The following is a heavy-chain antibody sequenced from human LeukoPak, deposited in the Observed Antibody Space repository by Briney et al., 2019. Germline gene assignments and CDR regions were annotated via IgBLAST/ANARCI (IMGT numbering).Heavy chain of an antibody. J-gene: IGHJ1*01. CDR2: ISGAGTPT. CDR1: GLIVSSHY. CDR3: ARDLDDYNGLPPFFQH. D-gene: IGHD5-24*01. V-gene: IGHV3-23*01. Sequence: GGSLRLSCAASGLIVSSHYMSWVRQAPGKGLEWVSAISGAGTPTYSADALKGRFTIYRDNSKDTLYLQMNSLRAEDTAVYYCARDLDDYNGLPPFFQHWGQGTLVTVSS.